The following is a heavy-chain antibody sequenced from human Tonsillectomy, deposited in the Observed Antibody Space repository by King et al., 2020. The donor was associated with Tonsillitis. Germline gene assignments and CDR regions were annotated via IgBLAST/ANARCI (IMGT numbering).Heavy chain of an antibody. CDR3: AGLGILLFGGSPEVAGCYGMDV. J-gene: IGHJ6*02. CDR1: GFTFNNYA. V-gene: IGHV3-23*03. D-gene: IGHD3-10*01. CDR2: IYSDDSST. Sequence: VQLVESGGGLVQPGGSLRLSCAASGFTFNNYAMTWVRQAPGKGLEWVSVIYSDDSSTFDADSVKGRFTISRDNSKSTLYLQMNRLRAEDTAVYYCAGLGILLFGGSPEVAGCYGMDVWGQGTTVTVSS.